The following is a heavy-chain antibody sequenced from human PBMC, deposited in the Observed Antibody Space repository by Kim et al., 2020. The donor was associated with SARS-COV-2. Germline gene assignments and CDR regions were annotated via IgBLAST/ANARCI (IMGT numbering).Heavy chain of an antibody. CDR3: ARGGWYQLLGGYYYYGMDV. Sequence: SVKVSCKASGGTFSSYAISWVRQAPGQGLEWMGGIIPIFGTANYAQKFQGRVTIIADESTSTAYMELSSLRSEDTAVYYCARGGWYQLLGGYYYYGMDVWGQGTTVTVSS. V-gene: IGHV1-69*13. D-gene: IGHD2-2*01. CDR2: IIPIFGTA. J-gene: IGHJ6*02. CDR1: GGTFSSYA.